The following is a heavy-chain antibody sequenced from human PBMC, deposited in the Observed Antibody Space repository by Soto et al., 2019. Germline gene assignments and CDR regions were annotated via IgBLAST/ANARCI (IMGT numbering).Heavy chain of an antibody. V-gene: IGHV1-69*02. CDR3: ARYARDRSSSSLGWFDP. Sequence: QVQLVQSGAEVKKPGSSVKVSCKASGGTFSSYTISWVRQAPGQGLEWMGRIIPILGIANYAQKFQGRVTITADKSTSTAYMELSSLRSEDTAVYYCARYARDRSSSSLGWFDPWGQGTLVTVSS. J-gene: IGHJ5*02. D-gene: IGHD6-6*01. CDR1: GGTFSSYT. CDR2: IIPILGIA.